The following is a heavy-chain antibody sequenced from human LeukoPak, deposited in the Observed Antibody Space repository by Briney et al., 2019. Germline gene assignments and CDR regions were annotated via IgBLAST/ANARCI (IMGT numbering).Heavy chain of an antibody. CDR2: INHSGST. D-gene: IGHD1-7*01. Sequence: SETLSLTCAVYGGSFSGYYWSWIRQPPGKGLEWIGEINHSGSTNYNPSLKSRVTFSVDASKNQFSLKLRSVTAADTAVYYCARVFSGTVDLWGQGTLVIVSS. CDR1: GGSFSGYY. J-gene: IGHJ5*02. V-gene: IGHV4-34*01. CDR3: ARVFSGTVDL.